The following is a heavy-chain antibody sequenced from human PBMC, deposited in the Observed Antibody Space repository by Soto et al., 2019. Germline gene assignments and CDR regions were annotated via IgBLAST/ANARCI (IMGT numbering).Heavy chain of an antibody. Sequence: AGGSLRLSCAASGFTFSSYAMHWVRQAPGKGLEWVAVISYDGSNKYYADSVKGRFTISRDNSKNTLYLQMNSLRAEDTAVYYCAGDWIELRQLIPPILGDFDYWGQGTLVTVSS. CDR1: GFTFSSYA. CDR2: ISYDGSNK. D-gene: IGHD6-13*01. V-gene: IGHV3-30-3*01. J-gene: IGHJ4*02. CDR3: AGDWIELRQLIPPILGDFDY.